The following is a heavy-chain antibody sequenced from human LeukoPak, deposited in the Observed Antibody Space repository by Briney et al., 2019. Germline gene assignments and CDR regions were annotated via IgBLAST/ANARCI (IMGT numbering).Heavy chain of an antibody. CDR3: ARDRRGYYSELDF. D-gene: IGHD3-22*01. Sequence: SETLSLTCTVSGGSINGYYWTWIRQPPGRGLEWIGYIYYSGSTFYNPSLKSRVTISLHTSKNPLSLKVTSVTAADTAVYYCARDRRGYYSELDFWGQGTLVTVSS. V-gene: IGHV4-59*01. CDR1: GGSINGYY. CDR2: IYYSGST. J-gene: IGHJ4*02.